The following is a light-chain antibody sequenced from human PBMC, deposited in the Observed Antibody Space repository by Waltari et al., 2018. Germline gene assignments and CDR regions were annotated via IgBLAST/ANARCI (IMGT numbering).Light chain of an antibody. J-gene: IGLJ3*02. CDR2: GNN. Sequence: QSVLTQPPSVSGAPVQRVTISCTGSSSNIGEGYDVHWYQQLPGAAPKVLIYGNNNRPSGVPDRFSGSKSGTSASLAITGLQAEDEADYHCQSYDSSLSGSGVFGGGTRVTVL. V-gene: IGLV1-40*01. CDR3: QSYDSSLSGSGV. CDR1: SSNIGEGYD.